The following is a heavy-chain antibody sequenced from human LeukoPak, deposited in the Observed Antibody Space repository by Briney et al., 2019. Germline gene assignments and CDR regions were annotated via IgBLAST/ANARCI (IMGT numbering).Heavy chain of an antibody. D-gene: IGHD5-18*01. Sequence: NPSETLSLTCTVSGGSISSYYWSWIRQPPGKGLEWIGYIYYSGSTYYNPSLKSRVTISVDTSKNQFSLKLSSVTAADTAVYYCARWVIVRGYSYGIFDYWGQGTLVTVSS. CDR2: IYYSGST. CDR1: GGSISSYY. V-gene: IGHV4-59*12. J-gene: IGHJ4*02. CDR3: ARWVIVRGYSYGIFDY.